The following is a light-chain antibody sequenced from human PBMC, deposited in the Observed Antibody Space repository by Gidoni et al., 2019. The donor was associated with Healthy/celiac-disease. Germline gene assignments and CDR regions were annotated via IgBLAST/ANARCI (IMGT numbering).Light chain of an antibody. CDR2: GAS. CDR1: QSVSSSY. J-gene: IGKJ1*01. V-gene: IGKV3-20*01. CDR3: QQYGSSPQT. Sequence: EIVLTQSPGTLSLSPGERATLSCRASQSVSSSYLAWYQQKPGQAPRLLISGASRRATGIPDRFSGSGSGTDFTLTIRRLEPEYFAVYYCQQYGSSPQTFXQXTKVEIK.